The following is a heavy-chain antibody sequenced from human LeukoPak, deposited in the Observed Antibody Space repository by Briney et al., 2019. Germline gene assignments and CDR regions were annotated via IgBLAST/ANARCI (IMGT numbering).Heavy chain of an antibody. J-gene: IGHJ6*02. V-gene: IGHV4-39*01. CDR3: ARTSHSGYMVRGVLYYGMDV. D-gene: IGHD3-10*01. CDR2: IHYSGST. Sequence: SETLSLTCSASGGSISGDGYHWGWIRRPPGKGLEWIGSIHYSGSTCYKTSLKSRVTIDVDTSKNQFSLKLSSVTAADTAVYYCARTSHSGYMVRGVLYYGMDVWGQGTTVTVSS. CDR1: GGSISGDGYH.